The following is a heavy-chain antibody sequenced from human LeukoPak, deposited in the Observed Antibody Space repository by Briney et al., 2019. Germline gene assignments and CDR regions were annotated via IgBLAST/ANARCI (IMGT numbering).Heavy chain of an antibody. D-gene: IGHD3-10*01. V-gene: IGHV4-30-2*01. J-gene: IGHJ4*02. CDR3: ARGAMVRAIDY. CDR1: GGSISSGGYY. CDR2: IYHSGST. Sequence: SETLSLTCTVSGGSISSGGYYWSWIRQPPGKGLEWIGYIYHSGSTNYNPSLKSQVTISVDKSKNQFSLKLSSVTAADTAVYYCARGAMVRAIDYWGQGTLVTVSS.